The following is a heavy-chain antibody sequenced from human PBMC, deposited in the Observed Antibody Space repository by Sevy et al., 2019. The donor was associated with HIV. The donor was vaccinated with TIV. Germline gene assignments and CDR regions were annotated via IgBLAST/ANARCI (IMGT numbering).Heavy chain of an antibody. Sequence: ASVKVSCKASGGILRTYGISWVRQAPGQGLEWMGGIIPVLGTTNYAQRFQGRVTITADESTKTVYMELNSLRSEDTAVYYCARGGGNGWYYFDYWGQETLVTVSS. CDR1: GGILRTYG. D-gene: IGHD6-19*01. V-gene: IGHV1-69*13. CDR3: ARGGGNGWYYFDY. J-gene: IGHJ4*02. CDR2: IIPVLGTT.